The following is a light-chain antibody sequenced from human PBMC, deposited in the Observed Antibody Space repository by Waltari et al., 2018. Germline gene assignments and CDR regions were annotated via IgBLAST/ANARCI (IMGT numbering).Light chain of an antibody. CDR3: QQYNGWPLT. CDR2: GAS. Sequence: EIVMTQSPATLSLSPGEGATLFCRASQSLKNNLAWYQQKPGQAPRLLIHGASTRATGIPARFSGSGSGTEFSLTISSLQSEDFAVYYCQQYNGWPLTFGGGTRVEIK. V-gene: IGKV3-15*01. CDR1: QSLKNN. J-gene: IGKJ4*01.